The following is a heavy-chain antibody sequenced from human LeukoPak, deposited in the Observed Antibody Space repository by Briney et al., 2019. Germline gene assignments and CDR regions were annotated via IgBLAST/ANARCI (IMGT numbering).Heavy chain of an antibody. D-gene: IGHD2-21*02. CDR3: ASAYCGGDCYSGYYYYGMDV. J-gene: IGHJ6*02. CDR1: GYTFTGFT. CDR2: INTGNGNT. Sequence: ASVKVSCKASGYTFTGFTIHWVRQAPGQRLEWMGWINTGNGNTKYSQKFQGRVTITRDTSASTAYMELSSLRSEDTAVYYCASAYCGGDCYSGYYYYGMDVWGQGTTVTVSS. V-gene: IGHV1-3*04.